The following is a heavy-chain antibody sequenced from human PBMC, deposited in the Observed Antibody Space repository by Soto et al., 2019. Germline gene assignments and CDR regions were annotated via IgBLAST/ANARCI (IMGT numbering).Heavy chain of an antibody. D-gene: IGHD3-3*01. CDR3: ARDILGGAYDFWH. V-gene: IGHV3-66*01. CDR2: ITSGGST. CDR1: GLTVSSVY. J-gene: IGHJ4*02. Sequence: EVQLVESGGGLVQPGWSLRLSCAASGLTVSSVYMTWIRQAPGKGLEWVSVITSGGSTYYADSVRGRFTISRDNSKNTLYLQMNSLRAEDTAVYYCARDILGGAYDFWHGGQGTLVTVSS.